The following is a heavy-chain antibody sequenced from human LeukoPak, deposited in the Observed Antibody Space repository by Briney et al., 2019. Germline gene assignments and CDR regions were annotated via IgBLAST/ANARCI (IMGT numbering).Heavy chain of an antibody. CDR2: INQDGSEK. D-gene: IGHD3-16*01. J-gene: IGHJ4*02. CDR1: GFTLSRYW. V-gene: IGHV3-7*02. Sequence: GGSLRLSCAASGFTLSRYWMSWVRQAPGKGLEWVANINQDGSEKNYVDSVKGRFTISRDNAKSILYLQMDSLRAEDTAVYYCARAGAYHFDNWGQGTLVTVSS. CDR3: ARAGAYHFDN.